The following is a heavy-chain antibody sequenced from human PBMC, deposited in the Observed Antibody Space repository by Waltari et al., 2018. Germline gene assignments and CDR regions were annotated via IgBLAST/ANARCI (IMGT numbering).Heavy chain of an antibody. V-gene: IGHV3-23*01. D-gene: IGHD4-17*01. J-gene: IGHJ4*02. CDR1: GFTFSTYA. CDR2: ISGSGGTT. CDR3: AKTLYGGKK. Sequence: EEQLLESGGGLVQPGGSLRLSCAASGFTFSTYARGWVRQAPGKGGEGVSAISGSGGTTYYDDSVKGRFTISRDNSKNTLYLQMNSLRAEDTAVYYCAKTLYGGKKWGQGTLVTVSS.